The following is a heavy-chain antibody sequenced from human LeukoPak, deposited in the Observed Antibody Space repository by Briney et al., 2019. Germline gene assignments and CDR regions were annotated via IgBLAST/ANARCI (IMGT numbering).Heavy chain of an antibody. D-gene: IGHD1-1*01. CDR3: ANGLEVYYFDY. J-gene: IGHJ4*02. CDR2: ISGSGGST. V-gene: IGHV3-23*01. CDR1: GFTFSSYA. Sequence: PGGSLRLSCAASGFTFSSYAMSWVRQAPGKGLEWVSAISGSGGSTYYADSVKGRFTISRDNSKNTLYLQMNILRAEDTAVYYYANGLEVYYFDYWGQGTLVTLSS.